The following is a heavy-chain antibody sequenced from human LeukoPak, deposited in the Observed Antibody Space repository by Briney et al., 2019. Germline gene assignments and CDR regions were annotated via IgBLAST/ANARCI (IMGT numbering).Heavy chain of an antibody. CDR2: IYYSGST. J-gene: IGHJ3*02. CDR3: ATSKAYDILPRLRSPPPYAFDI. V-gene: IGHV4-39*07. Sequence: PSETLSLTCTVSGGSISSSSYYWGWIRQPPGKGLEWIGSIYYSGSTYYNPSLKSRVTISVDTSKNQFSLKLSSVTAADTAVCYCATSKAYDILPRLRSPPPYAFDIWGQGTMVTVSS. CDR1: GGSISSSSYY. D-gene: IGHD3-9*01.